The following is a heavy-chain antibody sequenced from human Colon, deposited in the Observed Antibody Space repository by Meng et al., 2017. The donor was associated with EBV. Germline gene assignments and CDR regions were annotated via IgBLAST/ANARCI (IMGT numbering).Heavy chain of an antibody. CDR1: XGSFNGYF. J-gene: IGHJ4*02. D-gene: IGHD3-22*01. V-gene: IGHV4-34*01. Sequence: QEQLQQWGAGLLKPSXXXXPTXXVXXGSFNGYFWSWIRQTPGRGLEWIGDINDSGSTRYNPSLKSRVTISVDTSSSQFSLTMTSVTAADTAIYYCARGPDYFDSGSYSYFDSWGQGTLVTVSS. CDR3: ARGPDYFDSGSYSYFDS. CDR2: INDSGST.